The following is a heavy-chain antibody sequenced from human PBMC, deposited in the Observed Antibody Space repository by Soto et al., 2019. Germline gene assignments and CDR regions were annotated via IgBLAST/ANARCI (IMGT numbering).Heavy chain of an antibody. CDR1: GIAFSRYW. J-gene: IGHJ4*02. Sequence: EVQLVEAGGGLVQPGGSLRLSYAGSGIAFSRYWIHWVRQAPGKGLVWVSRISSDGSTTTYADSVKGRFTISREHVKNTMYLEMSSLSAEDTAVYYCTRESSGYASYFDYWGEETLVTVSS. D-gene: IGHD5-12*01. CDR2: ISSDGSTT. CDR3: TRESSGYASYFDY. V-gene: IGHV3-74*01.